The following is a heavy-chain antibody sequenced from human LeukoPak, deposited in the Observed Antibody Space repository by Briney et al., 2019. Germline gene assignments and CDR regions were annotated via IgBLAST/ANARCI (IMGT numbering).Heavy chain of an antibody. V-gene: IGHV3-15*01. CDR1: GFTFSNAC. Sequence: GGSLRLSCAASGFTFSNACMSWVRQAPGKGLEWVGHIKGKTDGGTTDYAAPVQGRFTISRDDSKNTLFLQMNSLKTEDTAVYYCTTGTWIQLWLADYWGQGTLVTVSS. D-gene: IGHD5-18*01. CDR3: TTGTWIQLWLADY. CDR2: IKGKTDGGTT. J-gene: IGHJ4*02.